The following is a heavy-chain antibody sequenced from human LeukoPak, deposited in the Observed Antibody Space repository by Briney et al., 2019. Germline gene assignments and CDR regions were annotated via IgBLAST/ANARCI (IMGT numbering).Heavy chain of an antibody. Sequence: GGSLRLSCAASGFTFSSYAMHWVRQAPGKGLEYVSAISSNGGSTYYANSVKGRFTISRDNSKNTLYLQMGSLRAEDMAVYYCARWEIRGTAHQLDYWGQGTLVTVSS. D-gene: IGHD1-7*01. V-gene: IGHV3-64*01. CDR1: GFTFSSYA. CDR2: ISSNGGST. CDR3: ARWEIRGTAHQLDY. J-gene: IGHJ4*02.